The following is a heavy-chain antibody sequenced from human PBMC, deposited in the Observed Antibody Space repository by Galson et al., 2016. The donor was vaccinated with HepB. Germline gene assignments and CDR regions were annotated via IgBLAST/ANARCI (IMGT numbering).Heavy chain of an antibody. CDR2: TSYMSKWSS. D-gene: IGHD1-1*01. Sequence: CAISGDRVSRNTAAWNWIRQSPSRGLEWLGRTSYMSKWSSDYAVSMKSRITINADTSMNQFSLQLNSVTPEDTAVYYCASGTGAYVQWGQGTLVTVSS. J-gene: IGHJ4*02. CDR1: GDRVSRNTAA. V-gene: IGHV6-1*01. CDR3: ASGTGAYVQ.